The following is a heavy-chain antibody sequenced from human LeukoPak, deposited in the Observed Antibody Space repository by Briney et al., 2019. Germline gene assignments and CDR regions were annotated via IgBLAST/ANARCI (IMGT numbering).Heavy chain of an antibody. J-gene: IGHJ6*02. V-gene: IGHV1-69*13. Sequence: SVKVSCTASGGTFSSYANSWVRQAPGQGLEWMGGIIPIFGTANYAQKFQGRVTITADESTSTAYMELSSLRSEDTAVYYCARGSGMATILDYGMDVWGQGTTVTVSS. CDR3: ARGSGMATILDYGMDV. D-gene: IGHD5-24*01. CDR2: IIPIFGTA. CDR1: GGTFSSYA.